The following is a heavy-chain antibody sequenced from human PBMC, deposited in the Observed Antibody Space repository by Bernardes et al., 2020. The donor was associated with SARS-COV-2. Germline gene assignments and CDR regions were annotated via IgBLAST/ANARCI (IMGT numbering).Heavy chain of an antibody. CDR3: AKDDLFDYAASSIDY. CDR2: IAYDGINY. CDR1: GFTFSNYG. V-gene: IGHV3-30*18. Sequence: VEALFLSCAASGFTFSNYGMHWIRQAPGTGLEWVAVIAYDGINYHYADSVKGRCTISRDNSKNTLYLQMNSLRAEDTAVYYCAKDDLFDYAASSIDYWGQGTLVSVSS. J-gene: IGHJ4*02. D-gene: IGHD3-9*01.